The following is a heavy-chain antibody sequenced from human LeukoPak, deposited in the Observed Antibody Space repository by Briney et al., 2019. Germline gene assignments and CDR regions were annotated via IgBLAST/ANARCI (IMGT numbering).Heavy chain of an antibody. CDR3: AKSYSGSYFDY. Sequence: GGSLRLSCRASGFTFSTYWMHWVRQTPGKGLEWVSAISGSGGNTYYADSVKGRFTISRDNSKNTLYLQMNSLRAEDTAVYYCAKSYSGSYFDYWGQGTLVTVSS. J-gene: IGHJ4*02. CDR1: GFTFSTYW. D-gene: IGHD1-26*01. V-gene: IGHV3-23*01. CDR2: ISGSGGNT.